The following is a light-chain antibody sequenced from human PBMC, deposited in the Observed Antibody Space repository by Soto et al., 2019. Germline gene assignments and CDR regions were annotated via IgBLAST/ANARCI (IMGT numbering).Light chain of an antibody. CDR1: QSVSSN. Sequence: EIVMTQSPATLSVSPGERATLSCRASQSVSSNLVWYQQKPGQAPRLLIYGASTRATGIPARFSGSGSGTEFTLTISSLQSEDFAVYYCQKYNNWPPWTFGQGTKVDIK. CDR3: QKYNNWPPWT. J-gene: IGKJ1*01. V-gene: IGKV3-15*01. CDR2: GAS.